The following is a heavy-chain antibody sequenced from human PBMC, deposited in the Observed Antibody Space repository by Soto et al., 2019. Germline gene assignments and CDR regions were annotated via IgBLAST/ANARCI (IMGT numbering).Heavy chain of an antibody. CDR3: AKDTTSGITMVRGVIIEGGIFDY. V-gene: IGHV3-30*18. CDR1: GFTFSSYG. J-gene: IGHJ4*02. CDR2: ISYDGSNK. D-gene: IGHD3-10*01. Sequence: QVQLVESGGGVVQPGRSLRLSCAASGFTFSSYGMHWVRQAPGKGLEWVAVISYDGSNKYYADSVKGRFTISRDNSMNTLYLQMNSLRAEDTAVYYCAKDTTSGITMVRGVIIEGGIFDYWGQGILVTVSS.